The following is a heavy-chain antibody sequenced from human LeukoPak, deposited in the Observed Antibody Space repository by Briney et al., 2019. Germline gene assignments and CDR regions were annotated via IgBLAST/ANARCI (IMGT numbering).Heavy chain of an antibody. CDR2: IYYSGST. CDR3: ARGFRGDNFDY. CDR1: GGSISSSTYY. V-gene: IGHV4-39*01. J-gene: IGHJ4*02. D-gene: IGHD7-27*01. Sequence: SETLSLTCTVSGGSISSSTYYWGWIRQPPGKGLEWIGSIYYSGSTYYNPSLKSRVTISVDTSKNQFSLKLSSVTAADTAVYFCARGFRGDNFDYWGQGTLVTVSS.